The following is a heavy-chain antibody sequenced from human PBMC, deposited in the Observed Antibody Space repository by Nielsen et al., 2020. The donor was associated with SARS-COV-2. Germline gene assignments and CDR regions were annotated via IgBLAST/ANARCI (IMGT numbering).Heavy chain of an antibody. CDR1: GFTFDDYA. CDR2: TSWNSVSI. V-gene: IGHV3-9*01. CDR3: AKVYGDYVGFFDV. D-gene: IGHD4-17*01. J-gene: IGHJ2*01. Sequence: SLKISCVGSGFTFDDYAMHWVRQAPGKGLEWVSGTSWNSVSIDYADSVKGRFTISRDNATSSLYLQMNSLRAEDTAFYYCAKVYGDYVGFFDVWGRGTLVTVSS.